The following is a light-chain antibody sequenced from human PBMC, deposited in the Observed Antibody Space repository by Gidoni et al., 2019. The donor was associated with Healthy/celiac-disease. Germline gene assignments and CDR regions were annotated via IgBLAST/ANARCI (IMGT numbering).Light chain of an antibody. V-gene: IGKV3-15*01. Sequence: EIVMTQSTATLSVSPGERATLSCRASQRVSSNLAWFQQKPGQAPRLLIYGASTRATGIPARFSGIGSGTEFTLTISSLQSEDFAVYYCQQYNNWPPWTFGQGTKVEIK. CDR3: QQYNNWPPWT. J-gene: IGKJ1*01. CDR2: GAS. CDR1: QRVSSN.